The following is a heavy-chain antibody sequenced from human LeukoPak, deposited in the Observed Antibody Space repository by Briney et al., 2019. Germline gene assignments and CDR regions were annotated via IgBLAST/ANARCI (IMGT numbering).Heavy chain of an antibody. Sequence: PSETLSLTCAVYGGSFSGYYWSWIRQPPGKGLEWIGKINHSGSTNYNPSPKSRVTIPVDTSKNQFSLKLSSVTAADTAVYYCARGRGLRPFDYWGQGTLVTVSS. J-gene: IGHJ4*02. CDR2: INHSGST. D-gene: IGHD4-17*01. V-gene: IGHV4-34*01. CDR1: GGSFSGYY. CDR3: ARGRGLRPFDY.